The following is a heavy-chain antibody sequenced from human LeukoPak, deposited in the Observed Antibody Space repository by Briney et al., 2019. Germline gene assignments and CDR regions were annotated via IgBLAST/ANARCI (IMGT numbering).Heavy chain of an antibody. CDR2: ISYSGST. V-gene: IGHV4-59*01. D-gene: IGHD2-15*01. J-gene: IGHJ5*02. Sequence: SETLSLTCTVSGGSISSYYWSWIRQPPGKGLEWIGHISYSGSTNYNPSLKSRVTMSVDTSKNQFSLKVTSVTAADTAVYYCARGHDGVVGWFAPWGRGTLVTVSS. CDR3: ARGHDGVVGWFAP. CDR1: GGSISSYY.